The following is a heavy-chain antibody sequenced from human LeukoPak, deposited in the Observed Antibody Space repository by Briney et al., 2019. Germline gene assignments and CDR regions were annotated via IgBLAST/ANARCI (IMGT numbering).Heavy chain of an antibody. V-gene: IGHV5-51*01. J-gene: IGHJ5*02. CDR3: ARLSVAAAGSYDFDP. Sequence: GESLKISCKGSGYIFTNYWIGWVRQMPGKGLEWMGIIYPSDSDTTYSPSFQGQVTISADKSISTAYLQWSSLKASDTAMYYCARLSVAAAGSYDFDPWGQGTLVTVSS. CDR1: GYIFTNYW. CDR2: IYPSDSDT. D-gene: IGHD6-13*01.